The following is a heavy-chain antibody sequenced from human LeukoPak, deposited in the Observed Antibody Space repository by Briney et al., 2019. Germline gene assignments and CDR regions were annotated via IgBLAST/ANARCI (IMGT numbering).Heavy chain of an antibody. V-gene: IGHV3-23*01. CDR1: GFAFSTYA. J-gene: IGHJ4*02. CDR3: AKARGSSVYEQFDY. Sequence: GGSLRLSCAASGFAFSTYAMTWVRQAPEKGLQWVSTISTSGRATYYADSVEGRLTISRDNSKNTLYLQMNSLRADDTAVYYCAKARGSSVYEQFDYWGQGTQVTVSP. D-gene: IGHD5/OR15-5a*01. CDR2: ISTSGRAT.